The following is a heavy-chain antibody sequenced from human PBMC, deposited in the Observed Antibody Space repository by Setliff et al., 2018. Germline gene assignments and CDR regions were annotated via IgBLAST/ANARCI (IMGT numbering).Heavy chain of an antibody. V-gene: IGHV3-7*01. Sequence: PGGSLRLSCAASGFTLRSYWMSWVRQAPGKGLEWVANIKKDGSIKYYLDSVRGRFTISGDNAENSLTLQMNSLRVEDTAVYYCSRDLQGSGDYVVDYWGQGTLVTVSS. CDR2: IKKDGSIK. CDR1: GFTLRSYW. J-gene: IGHJ4*02. D-gene: IGHD4-17*01. CDR3: SRDLQGSGDYVVDY.